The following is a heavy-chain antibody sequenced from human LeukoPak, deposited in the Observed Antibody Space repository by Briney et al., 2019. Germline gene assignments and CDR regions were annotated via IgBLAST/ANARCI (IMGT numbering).Heavy chain of an antibody. CDR1: GGSITSNSYS. D-gene: IGHD5-18*01. CDR2: LSHAGTN. V-gene: IGHV4-39*02. Sequence: SETLSLTCTVSGGSITSNSYSWGWIRQPPGKGLQWIMTLSHAGTNYYNPSLKSRVTMAVDRSKTHFSLKLPSVTATDTAVYYCARLRGGVQLWGDWGQGNLVTVSS. J-gene: IGHJ4*02. CDR3: ARLRGGVQLWGD.